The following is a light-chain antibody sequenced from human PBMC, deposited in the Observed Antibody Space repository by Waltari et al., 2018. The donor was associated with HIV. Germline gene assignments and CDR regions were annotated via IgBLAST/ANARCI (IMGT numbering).Light chain of an antibody. CDR2: AES. CDR3: QQSYTDPRT. CDR1: QNNRSN. J-gene: IGKJ1*01. V-gene: IGKV1-39*01. Sequence: DIQMTQSPFSLSASVGSSVPITCRASQNNRSNLNWYQQKPGKAPNLLIYAESSLQSGVPSRFSGSGSGTDFTLTISRLQPEDFATYHCQQSYTDPRTFGQGTKV.